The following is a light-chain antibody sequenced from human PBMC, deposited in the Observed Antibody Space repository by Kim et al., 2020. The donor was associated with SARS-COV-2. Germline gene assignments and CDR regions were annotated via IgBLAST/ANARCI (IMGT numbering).Light chain of an antibody. V-gene: IGLV3-1*01. CDR2: QDS. J-gene: IGLJ1*01. Sequence: VSPGQTASITCSGDKLGDKYACWYQQKPGQSPVLVIYQDSKRPSGIPERFSGSNSWNTATLTISGTQAMDEADYYCQAWDSSTAVFGTGTKVTVL. CDR1: KLGDKY. CDR3: QAWDSSTAV.